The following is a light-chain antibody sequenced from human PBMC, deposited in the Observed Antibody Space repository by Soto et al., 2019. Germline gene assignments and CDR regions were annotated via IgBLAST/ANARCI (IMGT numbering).Light chain of an antibody. CDR3: QSYDSSLSAVV. Sequence: QSVLTQPPSVSGAPGQRVTIYCTGSSSNIGADYDVHWYQQLPGTAPKLLIYGNSNRPSGVPDRFSGSKSGTSASLAITGLQAEDEADYYCQSYDSSLSAVVFGGGTKLTVL. CDR2: GNS. J-gene: IGLJ3*02. CDR1: SSNIGADYD. V-gene: IGLV1-40*01.